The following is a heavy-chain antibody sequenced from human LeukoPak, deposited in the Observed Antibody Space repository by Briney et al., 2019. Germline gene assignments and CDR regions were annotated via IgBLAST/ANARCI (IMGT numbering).Heavy chain of an antibody. J-gene: IGHJ6*03. Sequence: PGGSLRLSCAASGFTFSTYAMSWVRQAPGKGLEWLSTIGGGGRDTFYADSVKGRFTVSRDNSKNTLYLQMSSLRAEDTAVYFCAKNQGANYYNYYMDVWGKGTTVTVSS. CDR2: IGGGGRDT. D-gene: IGHD4/OR15-4a*01. CDR1: GFTFSTYA. V-gene: IGHV3-23*01. CDR3: AKNQGANYYNYYMDV.